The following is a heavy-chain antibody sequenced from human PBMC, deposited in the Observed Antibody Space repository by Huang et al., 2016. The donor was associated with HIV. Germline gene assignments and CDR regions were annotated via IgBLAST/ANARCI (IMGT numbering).Heavy chain of an antibody. J-gene: IGHJ4*02. CDR2: VSFDGSTK. D-gene: IGHD3-3*01. CDR3: AKDKYLMSTILAYYFDC. Sequence: QVQLVESGGGVVQPGRSLRLSCTASGFSFSSYGMHWVRQAPGKGLDWVAGVSFDGSTKYAADSVKGRFTISRDNSKNTLYLQMNSLTVEDTAVYYCAKDKYLMSTILAYYFDCWGQGTLVTVSS. V-gene: IGHV3-30*18. CDR1: GFSFSSYG.